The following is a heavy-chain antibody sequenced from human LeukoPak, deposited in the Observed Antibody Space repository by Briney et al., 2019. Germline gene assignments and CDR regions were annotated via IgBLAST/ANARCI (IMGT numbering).Heavy chain of an antibody. CDR1: GYSFTSYW. V-gene: IGHV5-51*01. CDR3: ARSYSTRSNWFDP. CDR2: MYPGDSDT. D-gene: IGHD2/OR15-2a*01. Sequence: GESLKISCKGSGYSFTSYWIAWVRQMPGKGLEWMGIMYPGDSDTRYSPSFQDQVTISADKSISTAYLQWSSLKASDTAMYYCARSYSTRSNWFDPWGQGTLVTVSS. J-gene: IGHJ5*02.